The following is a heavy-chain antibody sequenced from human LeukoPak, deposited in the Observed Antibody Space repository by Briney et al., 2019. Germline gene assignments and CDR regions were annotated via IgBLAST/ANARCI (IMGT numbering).Heavy chain of an antibody. D-gene: IGHD3-9*01. J-gene: IGHJ3*02. CDR1: GGSISSSSYY. CDR2: MYYSGST. V-gene: IGHV4-39*01. Sequence: PSETLSLTCTVSGGSISSSSYYRGWIRQPPGKGLEWIGSMYYSGSTYYNPSLKSRVTISVDTSENQFSLKLSSVTAADTAVYYCARHAPSLVIGAFDIWGQGTMVTVSS. CDR3: ARHAPSLVIGAFDI.